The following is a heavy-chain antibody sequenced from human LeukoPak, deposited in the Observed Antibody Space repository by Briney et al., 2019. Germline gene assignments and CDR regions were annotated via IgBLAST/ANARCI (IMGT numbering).Heavy chain of an antibody. V-gene: IGHV3-64*01. J-gene: IGHJ4*02. Sequence: GGSLRLSCAASGFTFSSYAMHWVRQAPGKGLEYVSAISSNGGSTYYANSVKGRFTISRDNAKNSLYLQMNSLRAEDTAVYYCARVGYCSSTSCYPLDYWGQGTLVTVSS. CDR1: GFTFSSYA. CDR2: ISSNGGST. D-gene: IGHD2-2*01. CDR3: ARVGYCSSTSCYPLDY.